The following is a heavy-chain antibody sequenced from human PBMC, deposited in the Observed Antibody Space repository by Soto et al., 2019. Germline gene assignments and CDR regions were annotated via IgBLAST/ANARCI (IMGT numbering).Heavy chain of an antibody. J-gene: IGHJ4*02. CDR3: ARGASGSGGSRFDY. V-gene: IGHV3-33*08. CDR2: IWYDGSNK. CDR1: GFTLRSYS. D-gene: IGHD2-15*01. Sequence: TGGALRLPCAASGFTLRSYSMNWVRPAPGKGLEWVAVIWYDGSNKYYADSVKGRFTISRDNSKNTLYLQMNSLRAEDTAVYYCARGASGSGGSRFDYWGQGTLVTVSS.